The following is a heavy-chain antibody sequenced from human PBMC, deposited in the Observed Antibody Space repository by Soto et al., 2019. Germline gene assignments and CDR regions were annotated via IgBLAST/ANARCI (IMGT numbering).Heavy chain of an antibody. Sequence: LRLSCAASGFTFSSYGMHWVRQAPGKGLEWVAVIWYDGSNKYYADSVKGRFTISRDNSKNTLYLQMNSLRAEDTAVYYCARTSRGFTVTDAFDIWGQGTMVTVSS. CDR2: IWYDGSNK. J-gene: IGHJ3*02. CDR3: ARTSRGFTVTDAFDI. CDR1: GFTFSSYG. V-gene: IGHV3-33*01. D-gene: IGHD4-17*01.